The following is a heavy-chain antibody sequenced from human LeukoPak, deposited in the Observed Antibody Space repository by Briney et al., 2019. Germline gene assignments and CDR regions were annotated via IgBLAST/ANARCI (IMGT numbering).Heavy chain of an antibody. D-gene: IGHD3-22*01. Sequence: GGSLRLSCAASGFTFSSYWMHWVRQAPGKGLVWVSRINSDGSSTNYADSVKGRFTISRDNAKSSLYLQMNSLRAEDTAVYYCARVLHKRNYDSGVYYGYWGQGTLVTVSS. V-gene: IGHV3-74*01. CDR3: ARVLHKRNYDSGVYYGY. CDR2: INSDGSST. J-gene: IGHJ4*02. CDR1: GFTFSSYW.